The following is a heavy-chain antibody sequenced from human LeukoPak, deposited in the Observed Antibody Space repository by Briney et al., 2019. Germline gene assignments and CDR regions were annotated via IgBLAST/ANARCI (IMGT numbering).Heavy chain of an antibody. J-gene: IGHJ4*02. D-gene: IGHD6-19*01. V-gene: IGHV3-21*01. CDR2: ISSSNSYI. CDR1: GFTFSSYS. Sequence: GGSLRLSCAASGFTFSSYSMNWVRQAPGKGLELVSSISSSNSYIYYADSVKGRFTISRDNAKNSLYLQMNSLRAEDTAVYYCAARRGGIAVAGIDYWGQGTLVTVSS. CDR3: AARRGGIAVAGIDY.